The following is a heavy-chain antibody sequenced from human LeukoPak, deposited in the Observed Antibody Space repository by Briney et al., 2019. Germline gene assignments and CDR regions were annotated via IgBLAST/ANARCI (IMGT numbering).Heavy chain of an antibody. J-gene: IGHJ4*02. V-gene: IGHV4-4*07. Sequence: PSETLSLTCTVSGASISPYYWTWIRQPAGKGLEWIGHIHTSGSTNYNPSLKSRVTMSLDTSKNQFSLKLNSVTAADTAVYNCAKEGMIRGVIDYWGQGALVTVSS. CDR2: IHTSGST. CDR1: GASISPYY. CDR3: AKEGMIRGVIDY. D-gene: IGHD3-10*01.